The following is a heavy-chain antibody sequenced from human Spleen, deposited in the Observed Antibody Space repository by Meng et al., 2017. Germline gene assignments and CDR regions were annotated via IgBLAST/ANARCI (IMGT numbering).Heavy chain of an antibody. CDR3: AREGSVAGTLYY. V-gene: IGHV7-4-1*02. CDR1: GYTFTNHA. CDR2: INTDTGNP. J-gene: IGHJ4*02. Sequence: QVQQVQTWPKVNKPGASVNIAFKASGYTFTNHAMNWVLQAPGQGLEWMGWINTDTGNPTYAQGFTGRFVFSLDTSVSTTYLQISSLKAGDTAVYYCAREGSVAGTLYYWGQGTLVTVSS. D-gene: IGHD6-19*01.